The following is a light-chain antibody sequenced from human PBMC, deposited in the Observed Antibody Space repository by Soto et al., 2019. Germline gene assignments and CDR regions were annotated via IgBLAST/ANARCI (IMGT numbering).Light chain of an antibody. J-gene: IGKJ5*01. CDR2: AAS. Sequence: DIQMAQSPSSLSASVGDRVIITCRASQSISNHLNWYKQKPGKAPKLVSYAASSLQSGVPSRFSGSGSGTDFTLTVSSLQPEDFVTYYCQQGYSTPITFGQGTRLEIK. CDR3: QQGYSTPIT. V-gene: IGKV1-39*01. CDR1: QSISNH.